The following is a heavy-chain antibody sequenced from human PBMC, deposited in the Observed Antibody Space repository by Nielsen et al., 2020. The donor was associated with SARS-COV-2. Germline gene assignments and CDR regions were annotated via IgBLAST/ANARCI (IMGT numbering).Heavy chain of an antibody. CDR1: GGSISSYY. Sequence: SETLSLTCTVSGGSISSYYWSWIRQPPGKGLEWIGYIYYSGSTNYNPSLKSRVTISVDTSKNQFSLKLSSVTAADTAVYYCARVGLNYDFWSGRPDAFDIWGQGTMVTVSS. CDR3: ARVGLNYDFWSGRPDAFDI. CDR2: IYYSGST. J-gene: IGHJ3*02. D-gene: IGHD3-3*01. V-gene: IGHV4-59*12.